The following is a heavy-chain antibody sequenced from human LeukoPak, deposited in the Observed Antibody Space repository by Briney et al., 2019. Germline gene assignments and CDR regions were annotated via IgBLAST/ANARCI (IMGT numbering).Heavy chain of an antibody. V-gene: IGHV3-74*01. CDR2: INSVGSST. CDR3: ARGRRSYYFDY. J-gene: IGHJ4*02. CDR1: GFTFSNYW. Sequence: GGSLRLSCAASGFTFSNYWMHWVRQAPGKGLVWVSRINSVGSSTSYADSVKGRFTISRDNAKNTLYLQMNSLRAEDTAVYYCARGRRSYYFDYWGQGTLVTVSS.